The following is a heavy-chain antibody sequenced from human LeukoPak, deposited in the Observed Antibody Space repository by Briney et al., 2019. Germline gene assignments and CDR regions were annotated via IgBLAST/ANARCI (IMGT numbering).Heavy chain of an antibody. J-gene: IGHJ5*02. V-gene: IGHV4-59*08. CDR3: ARTKTSMVRGGLDP. D-gene: IGHD3-10*01. CDR2: VYYRGSA. Sequence: SETLSLTCTVSGASIHDDHFTWIRQPPGRGLEWIGFVYYRGSAKYNPSLKSRVTISVDTSKNQFSLKLSSVTAADTAVYYCARTKTSMVRGGLDPWGQGTLVTVSS. CDR1: GASIHDDH.